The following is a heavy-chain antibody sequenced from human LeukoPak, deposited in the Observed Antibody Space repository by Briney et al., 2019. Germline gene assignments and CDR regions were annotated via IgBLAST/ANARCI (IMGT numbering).Heavy chain of an antibody. CDR1: GGSISSSSFY. CDR2: IFYSGST. V-gene: IGHV4-39*01. CDR3: AGLPTLLPFDY. J-gene: IGHJ4*02. Sequence: RPSETLSLTCTVSGGSISSSSFYWGWIRQPPRKGLEWIGNIFYSGSTYYNPSLKSRVTISVDTSKNQFSLKLSSVTAADTAVYYCAGLPTLLPFDYWGQGTLVTVSS. D-gene: IGHD2/OR15-2a*01.